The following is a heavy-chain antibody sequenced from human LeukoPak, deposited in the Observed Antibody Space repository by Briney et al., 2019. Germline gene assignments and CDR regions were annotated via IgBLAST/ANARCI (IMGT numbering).Heavy chain of an antibody. CDR3: ARDIKYSGYVLHNDYGDHNDY. J-gene: IGHJ4*02. CDR2: INPSGGST. CDR1: GYTFTSYY. D-gene: IGHD5-12*01. Sequence: GASVKVSCKASGYTFTSYYMHWVRQAPGQGLEWMGIINPSGGSTSYAQEFQGRVTMTRDMSTSTVYMELSSLRSEDTAVYYCARDIKYSGYVLHNDYGDHNDYWGQGTLVTVSS. V-gene: IGHV1-46*01.